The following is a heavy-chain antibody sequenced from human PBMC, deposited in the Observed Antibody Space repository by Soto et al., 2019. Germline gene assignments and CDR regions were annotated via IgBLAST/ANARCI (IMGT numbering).Heavy chain of an antibody. CDR2: ISWNSGSI. D-gene: IGHD6-25*01. V-gene: IGHV3-9*01. CDR3: AKDIPSRAVY. J-gene: IGHJ4*02. CDR1: GFTFDDYA. Sequence: GGSLRLSCAASGFTFDDYAMHWVRQAPGKGLEWVSGISWNSGSIGYADSVKGRFTISRDNAKNSLYLQMNSLRAEDTALYYCAKDIPSRAVYWGQGTLVTVSS.